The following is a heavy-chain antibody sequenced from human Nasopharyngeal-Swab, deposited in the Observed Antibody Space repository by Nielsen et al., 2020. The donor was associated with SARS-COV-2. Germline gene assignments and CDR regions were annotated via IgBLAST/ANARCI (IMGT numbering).Heavy chain of an antibody. J-gene: IGHJ5*02. CDR3: ARGGVPEDIVAVPAAIDGAIDP. D-gene: IGHD2-2*01. CDR2: ISSSSSYT. V-gene: IGHV3-11*06. CDR1: GFTFSDYY. Sequence: GGSLRLSCAASGFTFSDYYMSWIRQAPGKGLEWVSYISSSSSYTNYADSVKGRFTISRDNAKNSLYLQMNSLRAEDTAVYYCARGGVPEDIVAVPAAIDGAIDPWGQGTLVTVSS.